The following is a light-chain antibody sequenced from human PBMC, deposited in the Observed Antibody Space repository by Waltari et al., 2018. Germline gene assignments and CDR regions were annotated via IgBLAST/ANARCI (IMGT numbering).Light chain of an antibody. CDR3: SSYAGSNNVV. CDR2: EAF. J-gene: IGLJ2*01. Sequence: QSALTQPPSASGSPGQSVTISCTGTSSDAGGYSYVSWYQQHPGKAPKLIIFEAFQRPSGVPERFSGSKSGNTASLTVSGLQAEDEADYYCSSYAGSNNVVFGGGTKLTVL. V-gene: IGLV2-8*01. CDR1: SSDAGGYSY.